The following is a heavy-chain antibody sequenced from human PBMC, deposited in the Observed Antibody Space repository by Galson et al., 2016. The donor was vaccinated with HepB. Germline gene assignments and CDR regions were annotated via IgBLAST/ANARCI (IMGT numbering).Heavy chain of an antibody. CDR3: ARGEVTWSVYYSRGMDV. CDR2: IIPMFGTT. J-gene: IGHJ6*02. V-gene: IGHV1-69*06. Sequence: SVKVSCKASGGTFSSYGISWVRQAPGQGLEWMGGIIPMFGTTSCAQKFQHRVKITADKFTSTVYMELGSLRSEDTAVYYCARGEVTWSVYYSRGMDVWGQGTTVTVSS. CDR1: GGTFSSYG. D-gene: IGHD3-3*01.